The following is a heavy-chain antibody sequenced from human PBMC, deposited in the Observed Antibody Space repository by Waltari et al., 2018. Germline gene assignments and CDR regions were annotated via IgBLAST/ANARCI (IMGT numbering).Heavy chain of an antibody. CDR3: ARDPLDPSTMTTRYLDL. D-gene: IGHD4-17*01. Sequence: QVQLVQSGAEVKKPGSSVKVSCKASGGTISSHAISWVRQAPGQGLEWMGGIIPIFGIGNYAQKYQGRVTITADKSTSTVYMALRSLRSEDTAVYYCARDPLDPSTMTTRYLDLWGRGTLITVSS. CDR1: GGTISSHA. J-gene: IGHJ2*01. V-gene: IGHV1-69*10. CDR2: IIPIFGIG.